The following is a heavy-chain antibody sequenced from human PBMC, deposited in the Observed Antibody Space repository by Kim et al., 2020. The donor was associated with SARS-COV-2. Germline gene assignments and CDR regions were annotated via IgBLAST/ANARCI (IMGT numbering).Heavy chain of an antibody. Sequence: SETLSLTCTVSGGSISSSSYYWGWIRQPPGKGLEWIGSIYYSGSTYYNPSLKSRVTISVDTSKNQFSLKLSSVTAADTAVYYCARQRPDWGGSYTWLDYWGQGTLVTVSS. V-gene: IGHV4-39*01. J-gene: IGHJ4*02. CDR1: GGSISSSSYY. D-gene: IGHD1-26*01. CDR2: IYYSGST. CDR3: ARQRPDWGGSYTWLDY.